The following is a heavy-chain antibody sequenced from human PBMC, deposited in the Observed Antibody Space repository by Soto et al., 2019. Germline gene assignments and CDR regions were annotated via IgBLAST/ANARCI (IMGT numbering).Heavy chain of an antibody. J-gene: IGHJ4*02. CDR2: INYNEKT. V-gene: IGHV4-39*02. Sequence: PSETLSLTCSVSGGSINSRSYFWAWIRQPPGKGLEWIGSINYNEKTYYSQSLKSRLNVSIDTSKNQFSLKLSSLTAADTAIYYCARERYGGFDYWGLGTLVTVSS. D-gene: IGHD3-9*01. CDR3: ARERYGGFDY. CDR1: GGSINSRSYF.